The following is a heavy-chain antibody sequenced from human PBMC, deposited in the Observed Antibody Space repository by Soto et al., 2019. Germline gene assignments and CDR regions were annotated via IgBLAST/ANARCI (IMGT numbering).Heavy chain of an antibody. D-gene: IGHD2-15*01. CDR3: AKYRRTDAEGYTFDY. CDR2: VYHIGSTTST. V-gene: IGHV4-59*01. CDR1: GDSISGYH. J-gene: IGHJ4*01. Sequence: SETLSLTCSVSGDSISGYHWSWIRQSPGKGLQWIGYVYHIGSTTSTNYNPSLSGRVTISVDMSQNQFSLQMYSATAADTAVYFCAKYRRTDAEGYTFDYWGHGALVTSSS.